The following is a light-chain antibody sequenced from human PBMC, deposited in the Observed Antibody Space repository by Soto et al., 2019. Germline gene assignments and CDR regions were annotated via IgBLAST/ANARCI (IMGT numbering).Light chain of an antibody. CDR2: SAS. CDR3: QQYNNWPPYS. J-gene: IGKJ2*01. V-gene: IGKV3-15*01. Sequence: IVMMQSPATLSVSPGESATLSCRASQSVGTNLAWYQQTPGQAPRVLIHSASTRATGIPARFSGSGSDTEFTLTISGLQSEDFAIYYCQQYNNWPPYSFGQGTKLENK. CDR1: QSVGTN.